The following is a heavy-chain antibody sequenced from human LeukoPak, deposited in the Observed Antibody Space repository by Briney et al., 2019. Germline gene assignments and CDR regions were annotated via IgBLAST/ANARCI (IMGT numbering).Heavy chain of an antibody. J-gene: IGHJ3*02. CDR1: GYSISSGHY. D-gene: IGHD3-10*01. CDR2: LYHSGST. Sequence: PSETLSLTCVVSGYSISSGHYWAWIRQPPGKGLEWIGSLYHSGSTYYNPSLKSRVTISVDTSKNQFSLKLSSVTAADTAVYYCARGYYGSGSYPRGAFDIWGQGTMVTVSS. CDR3: ARGYYGSGSYPRGAFDI. V-gene: IGHV4-38-2*01.